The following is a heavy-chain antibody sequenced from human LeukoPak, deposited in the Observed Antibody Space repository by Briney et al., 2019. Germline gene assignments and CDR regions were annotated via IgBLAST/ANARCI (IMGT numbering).Heavy chain of an antibody. CDR2: IRYDGSSK. V-gene: IGHV3-30*02. CDR1: GFTFSSYG. Sequence: GGSLRLSCAASGFTFSSYGMHWVRQAPGRGLEWVALIRYDGSSKYYADSVKGRFTISRDTSKNTLYLQMNSLRAEDTAVYYCAKEGSYSNYVTFYYYYYMDVWGKGTTVTVSS. D-gene: IGHD4-11*01. J-gene: IGHJ6*03. CDR3: AKEGSYSNYVTFYYYYYMDV.